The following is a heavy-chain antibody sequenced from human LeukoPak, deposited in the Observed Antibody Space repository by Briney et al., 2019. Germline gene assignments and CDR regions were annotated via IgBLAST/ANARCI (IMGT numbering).Heavy chain of an antibody. CDR3: ARFSTFPDAFDI. D-gene: IGHD2/OR15-2a*01. CDR2: ISWNSGSI. J-gene: IGHJ3*02. Sequence: GGSLRLSCAASGFTFDDYAMHWVRQAPGKGLEWVSGISWNSGSIGYADSVKGRFTISRDNSKNTLYLQMNSLRAEDTAVYYCARFSTFPDAFDIWGQGTMVTVSS. CDR1: GFTFDDYA. V-gene: IGHV3-9*01.